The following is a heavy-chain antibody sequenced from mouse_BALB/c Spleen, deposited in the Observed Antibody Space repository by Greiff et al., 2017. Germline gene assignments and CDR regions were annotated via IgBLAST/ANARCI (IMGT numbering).Heavy chain of an antibody. V-gene: IGHV2-9*02. CDR2: IWAGGST. CDR1: GFSLTSYG. J-gene: IGHJ4*01. Sequence: VQLKQSGPGLVAPSQSLSITCTVSGFSLTSYGVHWVRQPPGKGLEWLVVIWAGGSTNYNSALMSRLSISKDNSKSKVFLTMNSLQTDDTAMYYCARGAHYAMDYWGQGTSVTVSA. CDR3: ARGAHYAMDY.